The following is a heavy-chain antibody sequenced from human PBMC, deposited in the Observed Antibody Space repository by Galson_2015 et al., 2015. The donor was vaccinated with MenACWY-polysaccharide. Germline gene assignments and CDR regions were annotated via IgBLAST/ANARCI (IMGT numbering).Heavy chain of an antibody. CDR3: ARAYCDRTTCYGMDV. Sequence: SLRLSCAASGFTFSSYAIHWVRQAPGKGLEWVAVISYDGSNKYNADSLKGRFTISRDNSKNMLYLQMNSLRAEDTAVYYCARAYCDRTTCYGMDVWGQGTTVTVSS. D-gene: IGHD2-2*01. CDR2: ISYDGSNK. J-gene: IGHJ6*02. CDR1: GFTFSSYA. V-gene: IGHV3-30-3*01.